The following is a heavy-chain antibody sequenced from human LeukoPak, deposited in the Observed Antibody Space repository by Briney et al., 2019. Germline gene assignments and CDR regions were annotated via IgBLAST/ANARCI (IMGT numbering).Heavy chain of an antibody. CDR3: AMGSSWYAAFNI. D-gene: IGHD6-13*01. J-gene: IGHJ3*02. Sequence: PSETLSLTCTVSGGSISSYFWSWIRQPPGEGLEWIGYIYHSGSTNHNPSLKSRVTISVDTSKNQFPLKLSSVTAADTAVYYCAMGSSWYAAFNIWGQGTMVTVSS. CDR2: IYHSGST. CDR1: GGSISSYF. V-gene: IGHV4-59*01.